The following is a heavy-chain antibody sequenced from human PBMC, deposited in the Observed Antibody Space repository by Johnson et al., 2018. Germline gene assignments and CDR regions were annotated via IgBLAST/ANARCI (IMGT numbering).Heavy chain of an antibody. V-gene: IGHV3-13*01. CDR1: GFTLRTYD. CDR3: AKDDAKGLGDAFDF. CDR2: IGTAGDT. D-gene: IGHD3-16*01. Sequence: VQLVESGGGLVQPGGSLRLSCAASGFTLRTYDMHWVRQGTGKSLEWVSTIGTAGDTYYSESVKGRFTISRDNAKHALYLEMNNLRAEDTAVYYCAKDDAKGLGDAFDFWGRGTMVTVSS. J-gene: IGHJ3*01.